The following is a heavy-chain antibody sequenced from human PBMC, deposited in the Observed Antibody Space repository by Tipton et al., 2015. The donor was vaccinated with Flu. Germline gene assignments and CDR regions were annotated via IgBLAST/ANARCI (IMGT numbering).Heavy chain of an antibody. CDR3: ARVNRSWLVP. D-gene: IGHD2/OR15-2a*01. Sequence: LRLSCTVSGDSISGYYWSWIRQPAGKGLEWIGRIYTSGSSDYNPSLKSRLTMSLDTSKNKFSLKLSSVTAADTAVYYCARVNRSWLVPWGQGTLVTVSS. CDR1: GDSISGYY. J-gene: IGHJ5*02. CDR2: IYTSGSS. V-gene: IGHV4-4*07.